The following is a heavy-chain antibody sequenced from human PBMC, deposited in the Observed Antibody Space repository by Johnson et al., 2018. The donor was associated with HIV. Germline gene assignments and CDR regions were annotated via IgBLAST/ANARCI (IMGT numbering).Heavy chain of an antibody. CDR1: GFSFDDYA. D-gene: IGHD6-13*01. CDR3: ARDHSSSWYRGFGGAFDI. CDR2: ISWNSGTI. V-gene: IGHV3-9*01. J-gene: IGHJ3*02. Sequence: VQLVESGGGLVQPGRSLRLSCAASGFSFDDYAMHWVRQAPGKGLEWVSGISWNSGTIDYADSVKGRFTISRDNAKNSLYLQMNSLRAEDTAVYYCARDHSSSWYRGFGGAFDIWGQGTMVTVSS.